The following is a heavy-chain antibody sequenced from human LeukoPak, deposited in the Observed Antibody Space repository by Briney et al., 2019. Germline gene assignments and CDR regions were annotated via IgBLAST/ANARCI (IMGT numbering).Heavy chain of an antibody. D-gene: IGHD7-27*01. J-gene: IGHJ4*02. Sequence: SETLSLTCTVSGYSISSGYYWGWIRQPPGKGLEWIGSIYHSGSTYYNPSLKSRVTISADTSKNQFSLRLISVTAADTAVYYCASRKLGNDYWGQGTLVTVSS. CDR3: ASRKLGNDY. CDR1: GYSISSGYY. CDR2: IYHSGST. V-gene: IGHV4-38-2*02.